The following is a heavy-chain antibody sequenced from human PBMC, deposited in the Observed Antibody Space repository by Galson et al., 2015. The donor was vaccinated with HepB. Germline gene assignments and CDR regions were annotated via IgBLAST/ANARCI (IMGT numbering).Heavy chain of an antibody. J-gene: IGHJ4*02. V-gene: IGHV3-23*01. CDR3: GNGGRDDYNPYMDY. CDR2: ISRSGGDT. Sequence: SMRLSCAASGFTFSSYVMNWVRQAPGKGLEWVSGISRSGGDTYYTDSVKGRFIISRDNSKNTLFLEMNSLRAEDTAVYYCGNGGRDDYNPYMDYWGQGTLVTVSS. D-gene: IGHD5-24*01. CDR1: GFTFSSYV.